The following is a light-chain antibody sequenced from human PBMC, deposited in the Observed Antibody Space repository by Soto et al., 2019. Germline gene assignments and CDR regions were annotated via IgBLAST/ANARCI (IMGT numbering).Light chain of an antibody. CDR3: QQYNSFSGYT. J-gene: IGKJ2*01. CDR1: QSINSW. Sequence: DIQMTQSPSTLSAYVGDRVTFTCRASQSINSWLAWYQQKLGKAPKLLIQKASILESGVPSRFNGSGSGTEFTLTISSLQPDDSATYYCQQYNSFSGYTFGQGTKLDIK. V-gene: IGKV1-5*03. CDR2: KAS.